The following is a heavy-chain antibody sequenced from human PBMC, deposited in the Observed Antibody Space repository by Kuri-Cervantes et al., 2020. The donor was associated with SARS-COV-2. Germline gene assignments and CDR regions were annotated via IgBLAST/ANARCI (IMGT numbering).Heavy chain of an antibody. CDR3: AKGKIAVAARPTYFDY. V-gene: IGHV3-23*01. D-gene: IGHD6-19*01. CDR2: ISGSGGST. Sequence: ETLSLTCAASGFTFSSYAMSWIRQAPGKGLEWVSAISGSGGSTYYADSVKGRFTISRDNSKDTLYLQMNSLRAEDTAVYYCAKGKIAVAARPTYFDYWGQGTLVTVSS. J-gene: IGHJ4*02. CDR1: GFTFSSYA.